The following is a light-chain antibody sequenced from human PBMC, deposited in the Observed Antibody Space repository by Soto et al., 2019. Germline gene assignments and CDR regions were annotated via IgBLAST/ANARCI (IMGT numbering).Light chain of an antibody. CDR2: GAS. J-gene: IGKJ4*01. CDR3: QQYTHWPTWLT. V-gene: IGKV3-15*01. Sequence: EIEMTQSPATLSVSPGERATLSCRASQSVNTNLVWYQQKPGQAPRLLIYGASTRAPGIPARFSGSGSGTEFTLTVSSLKYEDFAISYCQQYTHWPTWLTFGGGTKVEVK. CDR1: QSVNTN.